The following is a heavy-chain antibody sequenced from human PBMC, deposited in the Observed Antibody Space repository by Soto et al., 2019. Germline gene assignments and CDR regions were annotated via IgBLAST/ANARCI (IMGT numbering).Heavy chain of an antibody. D-gene: IGHD3-22*01. CDR2: IYYSGST. J-gene: IGHJ6*02. CDR3: ARGGYSPNRFSFWLGSYGMDV. Sequence: PSETLSLTRSVSDDSINRDKYYWGWIRQPPGKGLEWIGSIYYSGSTNYNPSLKSRVTISLDTSKNQFSLKLSSVTAADTAVYYCARGGYSPNRFSFWLGSYGMDVWGQGTTVTLSS. V-gene: IGHV4-39*07. CDR1: DDSINRDKYY.